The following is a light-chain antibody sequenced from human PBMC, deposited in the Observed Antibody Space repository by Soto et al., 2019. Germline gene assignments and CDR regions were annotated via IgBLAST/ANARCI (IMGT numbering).Light chain of an antibody. Sequence: VLTPSPGPLSLSPGERATLSCRASQTVSSAYFAWYQQRPGQAPRLLFYDASTRATGIPDRFSCSGSGRDFTLTISRLEPEESAVYYCQHSGISPITFGQGTRLEIK. CDR1: QTVSSAY. V-gene: IGKV3-20*01. CDR3: QHSGISPIT. CDR2: DAS. J-gene: IGKJ5*01.